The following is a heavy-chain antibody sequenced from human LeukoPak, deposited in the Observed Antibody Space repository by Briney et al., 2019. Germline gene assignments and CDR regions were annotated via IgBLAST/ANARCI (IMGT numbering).Heavy chain of an antibody. CDR2: IYSGGST. D-gene: IGHD5-18*01. CDR1: GFTVSSNY. J-gene: IGHJ3*02. Sequence: HPGGSLRLSCAASGFTVSSNYMSWVRQAPGKGLEWVSVIYSGGSTYYADSVKGRLTISRDNSKNTLYLQMNSLRAEDTAVYYCAREGGYSYGRNPDAFDIWGQGTMVTVSS. V-gene: IGHV3-53*01. CDR3: AREGGYSYGRNPDAFDI.